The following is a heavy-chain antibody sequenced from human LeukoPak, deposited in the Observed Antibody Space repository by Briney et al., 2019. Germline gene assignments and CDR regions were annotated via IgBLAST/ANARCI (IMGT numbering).Heavy chain of an antibody. D-gene: IGHD1-26*01. CDR3: ASQYSGSYQYYFDY. CDR2: INPNSGGT. CDR1: GYTFTGYY. V-gene: IGHV1-2*02. Sequence: ASLKVSCKASGYTFTGYYMHWVRQAPGQGREWMGWINPNSGGTNYAQKFQGRVTMTRDTSISTAYMELSRLRSDDTAVYYCASQYSGSYQYYFDYWGQGTLVTVSS. J-gene: IGHJ4*02.